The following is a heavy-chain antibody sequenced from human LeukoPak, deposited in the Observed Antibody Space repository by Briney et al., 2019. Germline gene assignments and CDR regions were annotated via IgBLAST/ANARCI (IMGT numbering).Heavy chain of an antibody. D-gene: IGHD1-7*01. CDR3: ATAGGTEAVDY. CDR2: INHNSGGT. J-gene: IGHJ4*02. Sequence: ASVKVSCKPSGYTFTDYYMHWVRQAPGQGLEWMGWINHNSGGTNYAHKFQGKATMTRDTYINTAYIELSRLRSDDTAVYYCATAGGTEAVDYWGQGNLVTVSA. V-gene: IGHV1-2*02. CDR1: GYTFTDYY.